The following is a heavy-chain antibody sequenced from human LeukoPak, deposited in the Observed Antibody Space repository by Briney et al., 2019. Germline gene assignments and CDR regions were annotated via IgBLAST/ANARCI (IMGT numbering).Heavy chain of an antibody. V-gene: IGHV4-59*01. J-gene: IGHJ3*02. Sequence: SETLSLTCTVSGGSISSYYWSWIRQPPGKGLEWIGYIYYSGSTNYNPSLKSRVTISVDTSKNQFSLKLSSVTAADTAVYYCARWIPYCGGDCFAFDTWGQGTMVTVSS. D-gene: IGHD2-21*01. CDR1: GGSISSYY. CDR3: ARWIPYCGGDCFAFDT. CDR2: IYYSGST.